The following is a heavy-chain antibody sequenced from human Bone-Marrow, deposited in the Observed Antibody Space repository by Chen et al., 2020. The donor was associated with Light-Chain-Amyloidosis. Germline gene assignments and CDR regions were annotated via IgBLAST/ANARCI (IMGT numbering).Heavy chain of an antibody. Sequence: QVQLVESGGGVVQPGRSLRLSCVASGFTFSTYGMHWVRQAPGKGLEWVACISYEGSNKNYADSVKGRFTISRDNSKNTLHLQMNSLRPEDTAVYYCAKDRPAAQYNFDYWGQGTLVTVSS. CDR2: ISYEGSNK. CDR3: AKDRPAAQYNFDY. D-gene: IGHD2-2*01. CDR1: GFTFSTYG. V-gene: IGHV3-30*18. J-gene: IGHJ4*02.